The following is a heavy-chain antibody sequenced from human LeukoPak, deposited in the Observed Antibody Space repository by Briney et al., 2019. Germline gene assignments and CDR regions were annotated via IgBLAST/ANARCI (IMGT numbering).Heavy chain of an antibody. J-gene: IGHJ4*02. V-gene: IGHV3-30-3*01. D-gene: IGHD4-17*01. Sequence: QTGGSLRLSCAASGFTFSSYAMHWVRQAPGKGLEWVAVISYDGSNKYYADSVKGRFTISRDNSKNTLYLQMNSLRAEDTAVYYCAREGHYGDPKCFDYWGQGTLVTVSS. CDR2: ISYDGSNK. CDR3: AREGHYGDPKCFDY. CDR1: GFTFSSYA.